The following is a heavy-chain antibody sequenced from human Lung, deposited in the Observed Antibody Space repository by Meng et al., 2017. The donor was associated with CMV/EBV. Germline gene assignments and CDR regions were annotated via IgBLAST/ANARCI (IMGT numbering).Heavy chain of an antibody. CDR2: IIPIFSIA. V-gene: IGHV1-69*05. D-gene: IGHD2-2*02. J-gene: IGHJ6*02. CDR3: ARDRTGDCSSTSCYNYYYYYGMDV. Sequence: SVXVSXKASGGTFSSYAFSWVRQAPGQGLEWMGGIIPIFSIANYAQKFQGRVTITTDESTSTAYMELSSLRSEDTAVYYCARDRTGDCSSTSCYNYYYYYGMDVXGQGXTVTVSS. CDR1: GGTFSSYA.